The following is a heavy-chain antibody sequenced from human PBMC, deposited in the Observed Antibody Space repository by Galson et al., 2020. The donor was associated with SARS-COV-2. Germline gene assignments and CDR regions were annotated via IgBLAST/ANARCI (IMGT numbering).Heavy chain of an antibody. D-gene: IGHD1-7*01. V-gene: IGHV1-69*13. Sequence: SVTVSCKASGGTFSSYAISWVRQATEQGLEWMGGIIPIFGTANYAQKFQGRVTITADESTSTAYMELSSLRSEDTAVYYCARGDWNSQVDYYYYMDVWGKGTTVTVSS. CDR3: ARGDWNSQVDYYYYMDV. J-gene: IGHJ6*03. CDR2: IIPIFGTA. CDR1: GGTFSSYA.